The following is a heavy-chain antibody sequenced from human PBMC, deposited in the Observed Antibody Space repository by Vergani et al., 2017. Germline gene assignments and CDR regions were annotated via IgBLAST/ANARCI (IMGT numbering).Heavy chain of an antibody. D-gene: IGHD3-22*01. CDR2: INPSGGSK. J-gene: IGHJ4*02. CDR1: GYTFTSYY. CDR3: TRGWYYDSGAYWAY. V-gene: IGHV1-46*03. Sequence: QVQLVQSGAEVKKPGASEKVSCKVSGYTFTSYYMHWVRQAHGQGLEWMGIINPSGGSKSYVQKFQGRVTMTRDTSTSTVYMERSSLRSEDTAVYYCTRGWYYDSGAYWAYWGQGTLVTDSS.